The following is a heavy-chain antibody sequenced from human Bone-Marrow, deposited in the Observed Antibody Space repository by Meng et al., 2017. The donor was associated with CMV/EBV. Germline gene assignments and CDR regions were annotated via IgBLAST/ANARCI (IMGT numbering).Heavy chain of an antibody. CDR2: IIPILEMT. D-gene: IGHD2-8*02. V-gene: IGHV1-69*02. CDR1: GGILTDYT. CDR3: ARSQMPAVGYYFAY. Sequence: SVKVSCKAPGGILTDYTINWVRQAPGQGLEWMGRIIPILEMTDYAQSFQGRVTISADKSTSTVYMEMSSLRSDDTAVYYCARSQMPAVGYYFAYWGQGTLVTVSS. J-gene: IGHJ4*02.